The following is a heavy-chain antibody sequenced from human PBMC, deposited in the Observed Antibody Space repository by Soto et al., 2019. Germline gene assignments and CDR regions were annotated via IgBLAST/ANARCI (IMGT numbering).Heavy chain of an antibody. CDR1: GFSFTNSW. V-gene: IGHV3-74*01. CDR3: ARVPYSSSGPRHYYYYYGMDV. J-gene: IGHJ6*02. Sequence: GGSLRLSCAASGFSFTNSWMHWVRQAPGQGLVWVARTNSDGFGANYADSVKGRFTISRDNGKNTLYLQMNSLRAEDTAVYYCARVPYSSSGPRHYYYYYGMDVWGQGTTVTVSS. CDR2: TNSDGFGA. D-gene: IGHD6-13*01.